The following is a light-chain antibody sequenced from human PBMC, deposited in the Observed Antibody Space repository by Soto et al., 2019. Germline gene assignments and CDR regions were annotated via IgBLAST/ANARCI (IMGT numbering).Light chain of an antibody. Sequence: EIVMTQSPATLSMSPWERATLSCMASQSVSSNLAWYQQKPGQAPRLLIYGASTRATGIPARFSGSGSGTEFTLTISSPQSEDSAVYYCQQYNNWPPWTFGQGTKV. V-gene: IGKV3-15*01. CDR2: GAS. CDR3: QQYNNWPPWT. J-gene: IGKJ1*01. CDR1: QSVSSN.